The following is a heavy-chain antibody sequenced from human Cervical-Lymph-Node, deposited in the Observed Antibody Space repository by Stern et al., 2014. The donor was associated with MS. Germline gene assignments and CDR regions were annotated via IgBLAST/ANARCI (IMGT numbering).Heavy chain of an antibody. D-gene: IGHD5-24*01. CDR1: GYRFTSYG. Sequence: QLVQSGSELKKPGASVKVSCTGHGYRFTSYGLNWVRQAHGQGLELMGRINTHPGNPTYDHDFTGRVVFTLATSVRTAYLEITSLKAEDTAVYYCLSDYNWGQGTLVTVSS. CDR3: LSDYN. V-gene: IGHV7-4-1*02. CDR2: INTHPGNP. J-gene: IGHJ4*02.